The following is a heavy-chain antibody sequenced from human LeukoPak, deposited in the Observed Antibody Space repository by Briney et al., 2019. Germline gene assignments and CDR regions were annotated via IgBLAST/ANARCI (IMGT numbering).Heavy chain of an antibody. D-gene: IGHD2-2*01. CDR1: GVSVSDGRYY. Sequence: KPSETLSPTCNVSGVSVSDGRYYWTWIRQHPGKGLEWIGYKYYSGSAKYNPSLKSRLTISVDTSKNQFSLQLTSVTAADTATYYCATPYCSSISCLDVFSMWGQGTRVTVSS. J-gene: IGHJ3*02. CDR2: KYYSGSA. CDR3: ATPYCSSISCLDVFSM. V-gene: IGHV4-31*03.